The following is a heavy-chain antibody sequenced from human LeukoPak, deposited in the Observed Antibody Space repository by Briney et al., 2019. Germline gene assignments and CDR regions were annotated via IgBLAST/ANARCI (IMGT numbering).Heavy chain of an antibody. D-gene: IGHD3-3*01. J-gene: IGHJ4*02. V-gene: IGHV3-23*01. CDR2: ISGSGGTT. Sequence: GGSLRLSCAASGFTFSSYAMSWVRQAPGKGLEWVSAISGSGGTTYFADSVKGRFSISRDNSKNTLYLQMNSLRAEDTAVYYRASDFEGAWSEYYFDYWGQGTLVTVSS. CDR3: ASDFEGAWSEYYFDY. CDR1: GFTFSSYA.